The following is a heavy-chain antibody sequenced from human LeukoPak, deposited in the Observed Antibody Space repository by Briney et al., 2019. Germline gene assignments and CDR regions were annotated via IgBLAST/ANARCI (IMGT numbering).Heavy chain of an antibody. CDR3: ARGFMDSSPPDYYYGMDV. CDR2: ISAYNGNT. V-gene: IGHV1-18*01. D-gene: IGHD6-13*01. CDR1: GYTFTSYG. Sequence: GASEKVSCKASGYTFTSYGISWVRQAPGQGLEWMGWISAYNGNTNYAQKLQGRVTMTTDTSTSTAYMELRSLRSDDTAVYYCARGFMDSSPPDYYYGMDVWGQGTTVTVSS. J-gene: IGHJ6*02.